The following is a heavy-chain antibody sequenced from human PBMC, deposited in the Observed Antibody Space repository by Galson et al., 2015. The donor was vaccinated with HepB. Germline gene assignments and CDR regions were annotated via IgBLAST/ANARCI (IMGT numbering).Heavy chain of an antibody. CDR2: IYYSGST. J-gene: IGHJ6*02. D-gene: IGHD3-22*01. CDR3: ARDHYYDIGYYYYGMDV. V-gene: IGHV4-59*01. CDR1: GGSISSYY. Sequence: SETLSLTCTVSGGSISSYYWSWIRQPPGKGLEWIGYIYYSGSTNYNPSLKSRVTISVDTSKNQLSLKLSSVTAADTAVYYCARDHYYDIGYYYYGMDVWGQGTTVTVSS.